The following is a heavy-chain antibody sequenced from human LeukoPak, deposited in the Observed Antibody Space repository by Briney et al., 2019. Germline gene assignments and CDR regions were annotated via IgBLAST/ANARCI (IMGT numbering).Heavy chain of an antibody. CDR2: IYFRGRN. CDR3: GRHFRASSGYPRHFDF. V-gene: IGHV4-39*01. D-gene: IGHD3-22*01. Sequence: PSEALSLTCTLSVGSICRSDDCWGWIRQPRGKGLESIGIIYFRGRNYYHPYLRSGVTISVATSKTQFSRKQSAVNAAATVVNYCGRHFRASSGYPRHFDFWGQGILVTVSS. CDR1: VGSICRSDDC. J-gene: IGHJ4*02.